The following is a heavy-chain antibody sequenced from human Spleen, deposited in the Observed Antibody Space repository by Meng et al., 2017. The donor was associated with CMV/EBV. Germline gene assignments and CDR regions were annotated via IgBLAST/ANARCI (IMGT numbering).Heavy chain of an antibody. V-gene: IGHV4-34*01. CDR1: GGSFSGYY. D-gene: IGHD3-16*01. Sequence: SETLSLTCAVYGGSFSGYYWSWIRQPPGEGLQWIGEINHSGSSNYNPSLKSRVTISVDTSKNQFSFTLNSVTAADTAMYYCARAIIFGGSYVDSWGQGTPVTVSS. J-gene: IGHJ4*02. CDR3: ARAIIFGGSYVDS. CDR2: INHSGSS.